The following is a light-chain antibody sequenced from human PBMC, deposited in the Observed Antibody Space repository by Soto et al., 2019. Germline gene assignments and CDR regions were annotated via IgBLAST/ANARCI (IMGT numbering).Light chain of an antibody. V-gene: IGKV3-15*01. Sequence: DTVMTQSPATLSVSPGERATLSCRASQSVSSNLAWYQQTPGQAPRLLIYGASTRATGIPARFSGSGSGTEFTLTISSLQSEDFAVYYCQQYNNWPPYTFGQGTKLEIK. J-gene: IGKJ2*01. CDR2: GAS. CDR1: QSVSSN. CDR3: QQYNNWPPYT.